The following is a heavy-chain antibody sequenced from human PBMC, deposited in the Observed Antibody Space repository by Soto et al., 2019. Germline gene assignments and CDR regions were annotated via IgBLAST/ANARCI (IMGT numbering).Heavy chain of an antibody. Sequence: SQTRSLTCTVAGGSISRYYWSWIRQPPGKGLEWIGYIYYSGSTNYNPSLKSRVTISVDTSKNQFSLKLSSVTAADTAVYYCARGAPLRYFDWLLGSWFDPWGQGTLVTVSS. CDR2: IYYSGST. CDR3: ARGAPLRYFDWLLGSWFDP. CDR1: GGSISRYY. J-gene: IGHJ5*02. D-gene: IGHD3-9*01. V-gene: IGHV4-59*01.